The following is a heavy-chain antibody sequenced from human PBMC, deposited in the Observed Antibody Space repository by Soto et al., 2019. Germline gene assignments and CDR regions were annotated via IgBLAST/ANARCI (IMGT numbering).Heavy chain of an antibody. J-gene: IGHJ6*02. Sequence: SVKVSCKASGGTFSSYAISWVRQAPGQGLEWMGGIIPIFGTANYAQKFQGRVTITADESTSTAYMELSSLRSEDTAVYYCARAEDIVVVPAAILARNYYYYGMDVWGQGTTVTVSS. V-gene: IGHV1-69*13. D-gene: IGHD2-2*02. CDR2: IIPIFGTA. CDR3: ARAEDIVVVPAAILARNYYYYGMDV. CDR1: GGTFSSYA.